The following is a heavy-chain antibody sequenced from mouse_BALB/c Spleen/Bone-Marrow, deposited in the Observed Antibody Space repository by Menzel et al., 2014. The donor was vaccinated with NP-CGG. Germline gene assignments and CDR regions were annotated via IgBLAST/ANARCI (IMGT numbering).Heavy chain of an antibody. D-gene: IGHD2-14*01. Sequence: EVMLVESGPGLVKPSQTVSLTCTVTGISITTGNYRWSWIRQFPGNKLEWIGYIYYSGTITSNPSLTSRTPVARDTSKNQFFLEMNPLTAEDTATYYCARSYYRYAMDYWGQGTSVTVSS. V-gene: IGHV3-5*02. CDR2: IYYSGTI. J-gene: IGHJ4*01. CDR1: GISITTGNYR. CDR3: ARSYYRYAMDY.